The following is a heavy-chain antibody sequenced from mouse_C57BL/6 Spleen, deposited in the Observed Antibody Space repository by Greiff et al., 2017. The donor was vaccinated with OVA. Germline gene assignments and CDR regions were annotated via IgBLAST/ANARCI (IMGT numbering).Heavy chain of an antibody. Sequence: VQRVESGAELVRPGASVTLSCKASGYTFTDYEMHWVKQTPVHGLEWIGAIDPETGGTAYNQKFKGKAILTADKSSSTAYMELRSLTSEDSAVYYCTSPTAQGGFAYWGQGTLVTVSA. CDR3: TSPTAQGGFAY. J-gene: IGHJ3*01. D-gene: IGHD3-2*02. V-gene: IGHV1-15*01. CDR2: IDPETGGT. CDR1: GYTFTDYE.